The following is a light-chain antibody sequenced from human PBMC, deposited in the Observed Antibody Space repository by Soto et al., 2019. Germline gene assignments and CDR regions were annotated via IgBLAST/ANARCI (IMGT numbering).Light chain of an antibody. CDR1: TGAVTSGHY. Sequence: AVVTQEPSLTVSPGGTVTLTCGSSTGAVTSGHYPYWFQQKPGQAPRTLIYDTSNKHSWTPARFSGSLLGGKAALTLSGAQPEDGAEYYCLLSYSGAQAVFGGGTKLTVL. V-gene: IGLV7-46*01. J-gene: IGLJ2*01. CDR3: LLSYSGAQAV. CDR2: DTS.